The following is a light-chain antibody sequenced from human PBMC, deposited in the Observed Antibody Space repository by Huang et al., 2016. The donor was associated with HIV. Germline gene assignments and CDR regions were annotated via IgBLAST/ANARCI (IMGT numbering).Light chain of an antibody. CDR2: DAS. CDR3: HQRGNWPPSIT. V-gene: IGKV3-11*01. J-gene: IGKJ5*01. Sequence: EIVLTQSPATLSLSPGERATLSCRASQSVSTYLAWYQQKPGQAPRLLIYDASIRATGIPARFSGSGSGTDFTLTISSLEPEDFAVYYCHQRGNWPPSITFGQGTRLEIK. CDR1: QSVSTY.